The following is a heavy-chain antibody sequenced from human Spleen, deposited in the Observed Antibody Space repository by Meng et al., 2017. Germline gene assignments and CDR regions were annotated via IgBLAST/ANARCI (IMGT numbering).Heavy chain of an antibody. CDR1: GGSFSGYY. V-gene: IGHV4-34*01. Sequence: GSLRLSCTVSGGSFSGYYWSWIRQPPGKGLEWIGEINHSGSANYNPSLKSRITISVDTSKKQFSLKMTSVTAADTAVYYCAREHGSGSYYTPYYYYGMDVWGQGTTVTVSS. CDR2: INHSGSA. J-gene: IGHJ6*02. CDR3: AREHGSGSYYTPYYYYGMDV. D-gene: IGHD3-10*01.